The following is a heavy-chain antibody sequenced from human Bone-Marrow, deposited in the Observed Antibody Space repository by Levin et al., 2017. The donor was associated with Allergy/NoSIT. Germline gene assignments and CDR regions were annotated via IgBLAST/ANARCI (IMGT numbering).Heavy chain of an antibody. V-gene: IGHV3-23*01. CDR2: ISGSGGST. CDR1: GFTFSSYA. Sequence: GESLKISCAASGFTFSSYAMSWVRQAPGKGLEWVSAISGSGGSTYYADSVKGRFTISRDNSKNTLYLQMNSLRAEDTAVYYCAKEEQDITIFGVVIIPGVGYYFDYWGQGTLVTVSS. D-gene: IGHD3-3*01. J-gene: IGHJ4*02. CDR3: AKEEQDITIFGVVIIPGVGYYFDY.